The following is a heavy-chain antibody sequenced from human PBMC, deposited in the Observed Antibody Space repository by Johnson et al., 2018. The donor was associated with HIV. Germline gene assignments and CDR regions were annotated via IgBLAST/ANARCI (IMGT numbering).Heavy chain of an antibody. D-gene: IGHD4-23*01. CDR2: ISYDGSNK. V-gene: IGHV3-30*18. CDR1: GFTFSSYG. J-gene: IGHJ3*02. Sequence: QVQLVESGGGVVQPGRSLRLSCVASGFTFSSYGIHWVRQAPGKGLEWVAIISYDGSNKYYADSVKGRFTISRDNSKNTLYLQMNSLRAEDTAVYYCAKVGATVITPRGEAFDIWCQGTMVTVSS. CDR3: AKVGATVITPRGEAFDI.